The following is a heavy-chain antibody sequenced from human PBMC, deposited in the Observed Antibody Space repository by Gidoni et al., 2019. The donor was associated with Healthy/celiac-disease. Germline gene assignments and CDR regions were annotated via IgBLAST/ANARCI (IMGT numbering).Heavy chain of an antibody. CDR1: GFSLRNARMG. CDR3: ARLRWSLRFLVWPYYYGMDV. V-gene: IGHV2-26*01. CDR2: IFSNDDK. D-gene: IGHD3-3*01. J-gene: IGHJ6*02. Sequence: HVTLKEAGPVLVKPTENLTLTCPVSGFSLRNARMGVSWIRQPPGKALECLAHIFSNDDKSYSPSLKSRLTISKDTSKSQVFLTMHNMYPVYTATYYCARLRWSLRFLVWPYYYGMDVWGQGPTVTFSS.